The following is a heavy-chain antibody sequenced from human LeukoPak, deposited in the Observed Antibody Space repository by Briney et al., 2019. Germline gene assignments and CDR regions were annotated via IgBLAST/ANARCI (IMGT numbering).Heavy chain of an antibody. D-gene: IGHD6-6*01. V-gene: IGHV1-46*01. Sequence: GASVKVSCKASGYTFSRYYMHWVRQAPGQGLEWMGIINPSGGSTVFAQKFQGRVTMTRDTSTNTVYMELSSLRAEDTAVYYCAIVARDFDYWGQGTLVTVSS. CDR3: AIVARDFDY. J-gene: IGHJ4*02. CDR2: INPSGGST. CDR1: GYTFSRYY.